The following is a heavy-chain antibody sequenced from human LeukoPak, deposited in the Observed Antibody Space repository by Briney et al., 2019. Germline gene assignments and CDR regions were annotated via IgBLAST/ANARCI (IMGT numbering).Heavy chain of an antibody. D-gene: IGHD1-26*01. Sequence: GGSLRLSCAAPRDIFSSYSMSWVCQAPGKGLEWVSAIGGSGGNTYYADSVKGRFTISRDTSKNTLYLQMNSLRAEDTAVNYFAVPQWEVYNWGQGTLVTVSS. V-gene: IGHV3-23*01. CDR3: AVPQWEVYN. CDR2: IGGSGGNT. CDR1: RDIFSSYS. J-gene: IGHJ4*02.